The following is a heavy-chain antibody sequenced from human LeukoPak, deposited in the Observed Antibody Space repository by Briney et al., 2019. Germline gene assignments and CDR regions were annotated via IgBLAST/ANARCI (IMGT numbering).Heavy chain of an antibody. Sequence: GGSLRLSCAASGFTFSSYAMHWVRQAPGKGLEWVAVISYDGSNKYYADSVKGQFTISRDNSKNTLYLQMNSLRAEDTAVYYCARGLGDYWGQGTLVTVSS. J-gene: IGHJ4*02. CDR1: GFTFSSYA. CDR2: ISYDGSNK. D-gene: IGHD3-10*01. CDR3: ARGLGDY. V-gene: IGHV3-30-3*01.